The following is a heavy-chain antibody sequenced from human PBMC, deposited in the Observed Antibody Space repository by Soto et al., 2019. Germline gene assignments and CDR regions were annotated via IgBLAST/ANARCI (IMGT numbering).Heavy chain of an antibody. Sequence: GGSLRLSCAASGFTFSSYGMHWVRQAPGKGLEWVAVIWYDGSNKYYADSVKGRFTISRDNSKNTLYLQMNSLRAEDTAVYYCASDLFCSGGSCYGVFYIRGQGTMVPVSS. V-gene: IGHV3-33*01. CDR1: GFTFSSYG. CDR3: ASDLFCSGGSCYGVFYI. D-gene: IGHD2-15*01. CDR2: IWYDGSNK. J-gene: IGHJ3*02.